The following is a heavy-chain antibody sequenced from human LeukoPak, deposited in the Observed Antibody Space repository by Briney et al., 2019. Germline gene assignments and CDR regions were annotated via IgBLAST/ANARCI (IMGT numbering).Heavy chain of an antibody. V-gene: IGHV4-39*01. J-gene: IGHJ5*02. D-gene: IGHD3-10*01. CDR2: IYYSGST. CDR1: GGSISSSTYY. CDR3: ARGSGP. Sequence: SETLSLTCTVSGGSISSSTYYWGWIRQPPGKGLEWIGSIYYSGSTYYTPSLKSRVTLSVDTSKNQFSLKLSSVTAADTAVYYCARGSGPWGQGTLVTVSS.